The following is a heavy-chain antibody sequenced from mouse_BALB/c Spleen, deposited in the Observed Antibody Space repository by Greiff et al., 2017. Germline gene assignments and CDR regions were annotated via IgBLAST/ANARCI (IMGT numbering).Heavy chain of an antibody. CDR3: ARFYGSSYEAMDY. CDR2: ISSGGST. Sequence: EVKLVESGGGLVKPGGSLKLSCAASGFTFSSYAMSWVRQTPEKRLEWVASISSGGSTYYPDSVKGRFTISRDNARNILYLQMSSLRSEDTAMYYCARFYGSSYEAMDYWGQGTSVTVSS. V-gene: IGHV5-6-5*01. CDR1: GFTFSSYA. J-gene: IGHJ4*01. D-gene: IGHD1-1*01.